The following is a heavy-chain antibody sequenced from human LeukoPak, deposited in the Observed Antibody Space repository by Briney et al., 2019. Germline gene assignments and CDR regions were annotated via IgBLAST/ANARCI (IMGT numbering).Heavy chain of an antibody. V-gene: IGHV3-30*18. CDR1: GFTFSSYG. J-gene: IGHJ4*02. D-gene: IGHD1-26*01. CDR3: AKAPGGVRAASFDY. CDR2: ISYDGSNK. Sequence: GGSLRLSCAASGFTFSSYGMHWVRQAPGKGLEWVAVISYDGSNKYYADSVKGRFTISRDNSKNTLYLQMNSLRGEDTAVYYCAKAPGGVRAASFDYWGQGTLVTVSS.